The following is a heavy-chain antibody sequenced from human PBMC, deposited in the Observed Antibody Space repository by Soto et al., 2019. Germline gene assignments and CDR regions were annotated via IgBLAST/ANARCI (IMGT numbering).Heavy chain of an antibody. V-gene: IGHV4-34*01. D-gene: IGHD2-15*01. Sequence: QVQLQQWGAGLLKPSETLSLTCAVYGGSFSGYYWSWIRQPPGKGLEWIGEINHCGSTNYNPSLKGRATISVDTAKNQLPLRLSSVTAADTAVYYCARVRRYCSGGSCPKKYYFDYGGQGTLVTVSS. J-gene: IGHJ4*02. CDR2: INHCGST. CDR1: GGSFSGYY. CDR3: ARVRRYCSGGSCPKKYYFDY.